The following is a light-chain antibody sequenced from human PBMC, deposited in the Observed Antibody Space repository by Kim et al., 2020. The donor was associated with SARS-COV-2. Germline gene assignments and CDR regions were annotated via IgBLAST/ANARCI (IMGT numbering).Light chain of an antibody. V-gene: IGLV1-40*01. CDR2: GKT. J-gene: IGLJ3*02. CDR3: HSYDSSLSGSV. Sequence: QSVLTQPPSVSGAPGHRITISYTGTSSNIGAGYDVHWYRQVPGTAPKLLIYGKTNRPSGIPDRFSGSKSGTSASLAITGLQAEDEADYYCHSYDSSLSGSVFAGGTKLTVL. CDR1: SSNIGAGYD.